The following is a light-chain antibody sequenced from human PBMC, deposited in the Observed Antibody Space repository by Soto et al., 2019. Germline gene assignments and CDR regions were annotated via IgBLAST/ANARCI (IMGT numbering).Light chain of an antibody. V-gene: IGKV1-39*01. Sequence: DIQMTQSPSSLSASIGDTVTITCRASQTISRYLNWYQQKPGKAPALLLFGASSLERGAPTRFSGRGSATDFTLTINSLQPEDFATYYCHQGYTTPQVTFGQGTKVDVK. CDR1: QTISRY. J-gene: IGKJ1*01. CDR3: HQGYTTPQVT. CDR2: GAS.